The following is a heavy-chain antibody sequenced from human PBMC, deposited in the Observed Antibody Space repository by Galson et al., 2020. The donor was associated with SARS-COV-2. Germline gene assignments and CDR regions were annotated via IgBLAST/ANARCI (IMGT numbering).Heavy chain of an antibody. CDR3: ARGELLGGPFDF. Sequence: GESLKISCAASGFTVNNNYISWVRQAPGKGLEWVSIIYTGGPTYYADSVRGRFTISRHNAENTVYLQINSLTTDDTAVYYCARGELLGGPFDFWGQGTLVTVSS. V-gene: IGHV3-53*04. J-gene: IGHJ4*02. CDR1: GFTVNNNY. D-gene: IGHD3-10*01. CDR2: IYTGGPT.